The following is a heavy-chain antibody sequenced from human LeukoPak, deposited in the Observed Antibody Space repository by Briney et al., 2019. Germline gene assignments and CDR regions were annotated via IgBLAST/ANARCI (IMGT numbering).Heavy chain of an antibody. J-gene: IGHJ4*02. CDR3: TRVGYIDEGIDY. V-gene: IGHV3-7*04. CDR2: IKQDGSKK. CDR1: GFPFSSYW. Sequence: PGGSLRLSYVASGFPFSSYWMTWVRQASGKGLEWVANIKQDGSKKSYVDSVKGRFTISRDNAKNSLYLQMNSLRAEDTAIYYCTRVGYIDEGIDYWGQGTLVTVSS. D-gene: IGHD5-24*01.